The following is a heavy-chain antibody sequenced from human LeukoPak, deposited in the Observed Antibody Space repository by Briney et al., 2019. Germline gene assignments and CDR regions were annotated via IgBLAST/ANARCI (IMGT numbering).Heavy chain of an antibody. J-gene: IGHJ4*02. V-gene: IGHV5-51*01. D-gene: IGHD3-22*01. Sequence: GASLQISCKGSGYGFTSYWICCVRQMPGKGLEWMGIIYPGYSDTRYSPSFQGRVTISADMSITTAYLQWSSLKGSDTAMYYCARHDRDSSGYCLGYWGQGTLVTVSS. CDR1: GYGFTSYW. CDR3: ARHDRDSSGYCLGY. CDR2: IYPGYSDT.